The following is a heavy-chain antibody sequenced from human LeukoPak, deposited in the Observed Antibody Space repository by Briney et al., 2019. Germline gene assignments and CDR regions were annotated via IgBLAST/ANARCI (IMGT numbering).Heavy chain of an antibody. D-gene: IGHD3-22*01. CDR1: GGTFSSYA. CDR3: ARDYSNDSKRYFDY. Sequence: ASVKVSCKASGGTFSSYAISWVRQAPGQGLEWMGWINPNSGGTNYAQKFQGWVTMTRDTSISTAYMELSRLRSDDTAVYYCARDYSNDSKRYFDYWGQGTLVTVSS. J-gene: IGHJ4*02. V-gene: IGHV1-2*04. CDR2: INPNSGGT.